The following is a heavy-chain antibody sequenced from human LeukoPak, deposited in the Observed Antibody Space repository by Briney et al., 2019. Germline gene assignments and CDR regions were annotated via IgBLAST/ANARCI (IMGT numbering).Heavy chain of an antibody. J-gene: IGHJ4*02. V-gene: IGHV3-30*02. Sequence: GGSLRLSCAASGFTFSSYGMHWVRQAPGKGLEWVAFIRYDGSNKYYADSVKGRFTISRDNSKNTLYLQMNSLRAEDTAVYYCANTPGIGAAGTMNYWGQGTLVTVSS. D-gene: IGHD6-13*01. CDR1: GFTFSSYG. CDR2: IRYDGSNK. CDR3: ANTPGIGAAGTMNY.